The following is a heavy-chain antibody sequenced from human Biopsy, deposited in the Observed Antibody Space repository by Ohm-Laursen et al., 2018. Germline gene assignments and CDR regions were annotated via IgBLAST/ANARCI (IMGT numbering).Heavy chain of an antibody. D-gene: IGHD2-15*01. V-gene: IGHV4-59*12. CDR1: GGSISSYY. CDR2: IYYSGTT. Sequence: SETLSLTCTVSGGSISSYYWNWIRQPPGKGLEWIGYIYYSGTTDYSPSLKSRVTISIDKSKNQFSLRLTSVTAADTAVYYCARDYGSGSLFDPWGQGTLVTVSS. J-gene: IGHJ5*02. CDR3: ARDYGSGSLFDP.